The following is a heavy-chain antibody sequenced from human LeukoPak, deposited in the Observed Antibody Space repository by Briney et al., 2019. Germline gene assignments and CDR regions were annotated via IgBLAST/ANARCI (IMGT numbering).Heavy chain of an antibody. J-gene: IGHJ4*02. CDR1: GFTFNIYA. CDR2: IGRNGDNI. D-gene: IGHD7-27*01. CDR3: AKYTQTGDSFDY. Sequence: GGSLRLSCVASGFTFNIYAMIWVRQAPGEGLEWVSAIGRNGDNIHYADSVKGRFTISRDNSKNTLYLQMNSLRAEDTAVYHCAKYTQTGDSFDYWGQGTLVAVSS. V-gene: IGHV3-23*01.